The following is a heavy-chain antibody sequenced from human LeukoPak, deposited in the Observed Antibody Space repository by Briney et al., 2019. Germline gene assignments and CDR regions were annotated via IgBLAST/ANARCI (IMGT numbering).Heavy chain of an antibody. V-gene: IGHV3-23*01. CDR2: ISGSGGST. Sequence: GGSLRLSCAASGFTVSSNYMSWVRQAPGKGLEWVSSISGSGGSTYYADSVKGRFTISRDNSKNTLYLQMNSLRAEDTAVYYCAKALDPYYDFWSGYPDYWGQGTLVTVSS. J-gene: IGHJ4*02. D-gene: IGHD3-3*01. CDR1: GFTVSSNY. CDR3: AKALDPYYDFWSGYPDY.